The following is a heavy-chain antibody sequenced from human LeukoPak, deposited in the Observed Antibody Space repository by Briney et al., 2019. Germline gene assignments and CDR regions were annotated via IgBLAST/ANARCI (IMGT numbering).Heavy chain of an antibody. D-gene: IGHD3-3*01. J-gene: IGHJ3*02. CDR2: INSDGSST. V-gene: IGHV3-74*01. CDR1: GFTFSSYW. Sequence: PGGSLRLSCAASGFTFSSYWMHWVRQAPGKGLGWVSRINSDGSSTSYADSVKGRFTISRDNAKNTLYLQMNSLRAEDTAVYYCARGWGQRITIFGVVTDAFDIWGQGTMVTVSS. CDR3: ARGWGQRITIFGVVTDAFDI.